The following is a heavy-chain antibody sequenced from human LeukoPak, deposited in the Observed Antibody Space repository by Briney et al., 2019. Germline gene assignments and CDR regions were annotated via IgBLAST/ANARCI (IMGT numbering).Heavy chain of an antibody. J-gene: IGHJ4*02. CDR3: ARDGGYSYGYTFDY. D-gene: IGHD5-18*01. Sequence: PAGSLTLSCAASGLIFSNYWMNWVRQAPGKGLGWVANIKQDGREKYYVDSVKGRFTISRDNATNSLYLQMNSLRAEDTAVYYCARDGGYSYGYTFDYWGQGTLVTVSS. CDR1: GLIFSNYW. V-gene: IGHV3-7*01. CDR2: IKQDGREK.